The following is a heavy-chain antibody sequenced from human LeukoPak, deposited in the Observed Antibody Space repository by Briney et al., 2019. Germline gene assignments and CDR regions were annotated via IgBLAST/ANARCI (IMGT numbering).Heavy chain of an antibody. D-gene: IGHD3-16*02. CDR1: GFTFSSYA. V-gene: IGHV3-15*01. Sequence: AGGSLRLSCAASGFTFSSYAMSWVRQAPGKGLEWVGRIKSKTDGGTTDYAASVKGRFTISRDDSKNTLYLQMNSLKTEDTAVYYCTTELPGAMITFGGVIVPYLDYWGQGTLVTVSS. CDR2: IKSKTDGGTT. CDR3: TTELPGAMITFGGVIVPYLDY. J-gene: IGHJ4*02.